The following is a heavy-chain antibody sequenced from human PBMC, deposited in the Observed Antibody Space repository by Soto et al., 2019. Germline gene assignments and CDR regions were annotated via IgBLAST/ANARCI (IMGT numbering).Heavy chain of an antibody. CDR2: INAGNGNT. J-gene: IGHJ4*02. CDR1: GYTFTSYA. D-gene: IGHD2-21*02. CDR3: ARSIVVVTALDY. V-gene: IGHV1-3*05. Sequence: QVQLVQSGAEEKKPGASVKVSCKASGYTFTSYAMHWVRQAPGQRLEWMGWINAGNGNTKYSQKFQGIVTITRDTSASTAYMELSSLRSEDTAVYSCARSIVVVTALDYWGQGTLVTVSS.